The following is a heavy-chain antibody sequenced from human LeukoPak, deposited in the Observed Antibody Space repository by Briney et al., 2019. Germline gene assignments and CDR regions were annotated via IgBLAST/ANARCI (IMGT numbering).Heavy chain of an antibody. CDR2: ISYDGSNK. D-gene: IGHD3-22*01. Sequence: GGSLRLSCAASGFTLSSYAMHWVRQAPGKGLEWVAVISYDGSNKYYADSVKGRFTISRDNSKNTLYLQMNSLRAEDTAVYYRARDPAYYDSSGYSHYYGMDVWGQGTTVTVSS. CDR3: ARDPAYYDSSGYSHYYGMDV. CDR1: GFTLSSYA. V-gene: IGHV3-30-3*01. J-gene: IGHJ6*02.